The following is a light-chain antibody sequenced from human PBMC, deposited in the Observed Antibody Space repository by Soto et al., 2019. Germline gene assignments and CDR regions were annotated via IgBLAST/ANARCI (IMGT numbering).Light chain of an antibody. V-gene: IGKV1-16*01. CDR1: QGFNNY. Sequence: DIQMTHSPSSLSASVGARVTITCRASQGFNNYLAWFQQQPGIAPKSLLHATSSLQSVVPSRFSGSGSGTDFTLTISSLQPEDVATYYCPQYRSYPWTFGQGTKVEIK. J-gene: IGKJ1*01. CDR2: ATS. CDR3: PQYRSYPWT.